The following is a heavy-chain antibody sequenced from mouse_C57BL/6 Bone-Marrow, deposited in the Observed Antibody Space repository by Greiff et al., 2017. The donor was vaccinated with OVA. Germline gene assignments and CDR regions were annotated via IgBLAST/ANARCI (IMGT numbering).Heavy chain of an antibody. CDR2: ISYDGSN. CDR1: GYSITSGYY. CDR3: ARRYGSSYDWYFDV. D-gene: IGHD1-1*01. J-gene: IGHJ1*03. Sequence: EVKLQESGPGLVKPSQSLSLTCSVTGYSITSGYYWNWIRQFPGNKLEWMGYISYDGSNNYNPSLRNRISITRDTSKNQFFLKLNSVTTEDTATDYCARRYGSSYDWYFDVWGTGTTVTVAS. V-gene: IGHV3-6*01.